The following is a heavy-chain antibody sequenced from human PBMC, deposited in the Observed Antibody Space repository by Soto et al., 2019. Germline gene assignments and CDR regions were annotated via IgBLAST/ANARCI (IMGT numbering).Heavy chain of an antibody. D-gene: IGHD2-8*01. CDR2: ISAYNGNT. V-gene: IGHV1-18*01. J-gene: IGHJ5*02. CDR1: GYTFTSYG. Sequence: QVQLVQSGAEVKKPGASVKVSCKASGYTFTSYGISWVRQAPGQGLEWMGWISAYNGNTNYAQKPPGRATMTTDTSTSTAYMELGSLRADDTAVYYCARAVYGYNSWWFDPWGQGTLVTVSS. CDR3: ARAVYGYNSWWFDP.